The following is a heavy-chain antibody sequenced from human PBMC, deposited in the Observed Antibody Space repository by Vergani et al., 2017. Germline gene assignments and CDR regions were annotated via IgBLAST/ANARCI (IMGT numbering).Heavy chain of an antibody. D-gene: IGHD3-10*01. CDR3: ARVGVANRNRAVDY. CDR1: GGSISSYY. Sequence: QVQLQESGPGLVKPSETLSLTCTVSGGSISSYYWSWIRQPPGKGLEWIGYIYYSGSTNYNPSLKSRVTIAVDTSKNQFSLKLCSVTAADTAVYYCARVGVANRNRAVDYWGQGTLVTVSS. CDR2: IYYSGST. J-gene: IGHJ4*02. V-gene: IGHV4-59*01.